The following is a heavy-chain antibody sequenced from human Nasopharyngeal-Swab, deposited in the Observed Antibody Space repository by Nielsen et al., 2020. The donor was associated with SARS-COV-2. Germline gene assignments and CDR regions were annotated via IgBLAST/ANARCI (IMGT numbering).Heavy chain of an antibody. J-gene: IGHJ4*02. CDR3: ARGLERGNY. CDR1: GGTFSSYA. CDR2: IIPIFGTA. D-gene: IGHD1-1*01. V-gene: IGHV1-69*06. Sequence: GESLKISCKASGGTFSSYAISWVRQAPGQGLEWMGGIIPIFGTANYAQKFQGRVTITADKSTSTAYMELSSLRSEDTAVYYCARGLERGNYWGQGTLVTVSS.